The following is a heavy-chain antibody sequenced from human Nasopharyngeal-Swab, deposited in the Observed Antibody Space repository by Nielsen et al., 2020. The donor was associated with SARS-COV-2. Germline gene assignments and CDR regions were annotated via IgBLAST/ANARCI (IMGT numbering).Heavy chain of an antibody. CDR3: ARSAAYCGGDCYSRGYYYYYYMDV. D-gene: IGHD2-21*02. CDR2: IDPSDSYT. J-gene: IGHJ6*03. V-gene: IGHV5-10-1*01. CDR1: GYSFTSYW. Sequence: GESLKISCKGSGYSFTSYWISWVRQMRGKGLEWMGRIDPSDSYTNYSPSFQGHVTISADKSISTAYLQWSSLKASDTAMYYCARSAAYCGGDCYSRGYYYYYYMDVWGKGTTVTVSS.